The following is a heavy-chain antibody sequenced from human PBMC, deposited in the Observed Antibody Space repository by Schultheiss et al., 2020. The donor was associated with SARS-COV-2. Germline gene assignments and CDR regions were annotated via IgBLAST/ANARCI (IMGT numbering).Heavy chain of an antibody. CDR2: IYTSGST. Sequence: SQTLSLTCTVSGGSISSYYWSWIRQPAGKGLEWIGRIYTSGSTNYNPSLKSRVTISVDTSKNQFSLKLSSVTAEDTAVYYCAREGGSGWSFNSVLDYWGQGTLVTVSS. CDR1: GGSISSYY. V-gene: IGHV4-4*07. D-gene: IGHD6-19*01. CDR3: AREGGSGWSFNSVLDY. J-gene: IGHJ4*02.